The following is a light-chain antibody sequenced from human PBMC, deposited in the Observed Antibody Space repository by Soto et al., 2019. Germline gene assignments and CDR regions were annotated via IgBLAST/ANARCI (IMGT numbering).Light chain of an antibody. V-gene: IGLV2-14*01. J-gene: IGLJ1*01. CDR1: SSDIGGYNY. CDR3: SSYTSSSTPYV. Sequence: QSALTQPASVSGSPGQSITISCTGTSSDIGGYNYVSWYQQYPGKAPRLLIYAVSNRPSGVSDRFSGSKSGNTASLTISGLQAEDEAHYYCSSYTSSSTPYVFGTGTKVTVL. CDR2: AVS.